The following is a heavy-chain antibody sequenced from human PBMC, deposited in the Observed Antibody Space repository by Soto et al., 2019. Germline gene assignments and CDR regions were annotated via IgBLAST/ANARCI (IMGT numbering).Heavy chain of an antibody. V-gene: IGHV4-31*03. D-gene: IGHD3-22*01. CDR2: IYYSGST. Sequence: QVQLQESGPGLVKPSQTLSLTCTVSGGSISSGGYYWSWIRQHPGKGLEWIGYIYYSGSTYYNPSLKGRVTVSVETSKNQFSLKLSSVTAADTAVYYCARTSYDSSGTAADPWGQGTLVTVSS. CDR3: ARTSYDSSGTAADP. J-gene: IGHJ5*02. CDR1: GGSISSGGYY.